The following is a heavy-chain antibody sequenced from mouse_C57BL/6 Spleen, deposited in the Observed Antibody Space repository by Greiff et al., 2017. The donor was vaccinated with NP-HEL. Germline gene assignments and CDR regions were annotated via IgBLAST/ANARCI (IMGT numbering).Heavy chain of an antibody. V-gene: IGHV1-82*01. CDR1: GYAFSSSW. CDR3: ARNDYYGSSQALDY. J-gene: IGHJ2*01. Sequence: VQVVESGPELVKPGASVKISCKASGYAFSSSWMNWVKQRPGKGLEWIGRIYPGDGDTNYNGKFKGKATLTADKSSSTAYMQLSSLTSEDSAVYFCARNDYYGSSQALDYWGQGTTLTVSS. D-gene: IGHD1-1*01. CDR2: IYPGDGDT.